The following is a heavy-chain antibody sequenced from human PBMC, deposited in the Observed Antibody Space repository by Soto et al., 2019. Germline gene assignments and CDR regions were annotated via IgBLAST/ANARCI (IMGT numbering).Heavy chain of an antibody. CDR1: GGSISSGGYY. CDR3: ASQATGWYPDY. CDR2: IYDGGST. D-gene: IGHD6-19*01. J-gene: IGHJ4*02. Sequence: QVELQESGPGLVNPSQTLSLTCTVSGGSISSGGYYWSWIRQHPGKGLEWIGYIYDGGSTYYNPSVKSRVTISLDTSKNQFSLNLSSVTAADTAVYYCASQATGWYPDYWGQGTLVTVSS. V-gene: IGHV4-31*03.